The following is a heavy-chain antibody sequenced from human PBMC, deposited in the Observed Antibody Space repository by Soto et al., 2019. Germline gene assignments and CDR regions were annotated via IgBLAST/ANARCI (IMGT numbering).Heavy chain of an antibody. Sequence: GESLKISCKGSGYSFTSYWIGWVRQMPGKGLEWMGIIYPGDSDTRYSPSFQGQVTISAVKSISTAYLQWSSLKASDTAMYYSARLRGENEYYDSSGYYPAQYYYYYGMDVWGQGTTVTVSS. CDR1: GYSFTSYW. V-gene: IGHV5-51*01. CDR2: IYPGDSDT. D-gene: IGHD3-22*01. CDR3: ARLRGENEYYDSSGYYPAQYYYYYGMDV. J-gene: IGHJ6*02.